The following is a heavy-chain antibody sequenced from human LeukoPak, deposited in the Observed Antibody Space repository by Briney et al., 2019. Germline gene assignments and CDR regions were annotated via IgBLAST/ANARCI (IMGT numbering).Heavy chain of an antibody. J-gene: IGHJ4*02. CDR2: ISSSSSYI. V-gene: IGHV3-21*01. D-gene: IGHD3-9*01. CDR1: GFTFSNYS. CDR3: ARGWDYDILTGYYPFDY. Sequence: GGSLRLSRAASGFTFSNYSMNWVRQAPGKGLEWVSSISSSSSYIYYADSVKGRFTISRDNAKNSLYLQMNSLRAEDTAVYYCARGWDYDILTGYYPFDYWGQGTLVTVSS.